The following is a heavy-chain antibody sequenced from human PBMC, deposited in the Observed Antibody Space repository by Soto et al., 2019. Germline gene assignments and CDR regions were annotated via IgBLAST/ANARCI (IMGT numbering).Heavy chain of an antibody. CDR1: GFTFSGSA. CDR3: TRAVDCSGDACNSGGYYSYGMDV. CDR2: IGIKANNYAT. D-gene: IGHD2-15*01. Sequence: EVQLVESGGGSVQPGGSLKLSCAASGFTFSGSAMHWVRQASGKGLEWVGRIGIKANNYATAYAASVKGRFIISRDDSKNTANLQINSLKTEDTAVYYCTRAVDCSGDACNSGGYYSYGMDVWGQGTTVTVSS. J-gene: IGHJ6*02. V-gene: IGHV3-73*01.